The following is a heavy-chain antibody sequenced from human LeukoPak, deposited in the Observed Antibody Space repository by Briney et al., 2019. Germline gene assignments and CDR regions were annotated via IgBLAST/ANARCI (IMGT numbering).Heavy chain of an antibody. V-gene: IGHV4-34*01. CDR2: IYHSGST. D-gene: IGHD6-13*01. Sequence: SETLSLTCAVYGGSFSGYYWSWIRQPPGQGLEGMGYIYHSGSTYYNPSLKSRVTISVDRSKNQFSLKLSSVTAADTAVYYCARDKMTMRGIAAAGTYYYYMDVWGKGTTVTVSS. J-gene: IGHJ6*03. CDR3: ARDKMTMRGIAAAGTYYYYMDV. CDR1: GGSFSGYY.